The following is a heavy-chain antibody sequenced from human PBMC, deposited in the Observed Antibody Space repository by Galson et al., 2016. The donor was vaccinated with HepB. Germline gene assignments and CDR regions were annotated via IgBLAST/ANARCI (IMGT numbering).Heavy chain of an antibody. CDR3: ARDSRHDYGTPTYFYYGMDV. D-gene: IGHD4-17*01. CDR1: GYTFTSYS. Sequence: SVKVSCKASGYTFTSYSMNWVRQAPGQGLEWMGWINTNTGKPTLARGFTGRFVFSLDTSINTAYLQLSSLKAEDTAVYYCARDSRHDYGTPTYFYYGMDVWGQGTTATASS. V-gene: IGHV7-4-1*02. CDR2: INTNTGKP. J-gene: IGHJ6*02.